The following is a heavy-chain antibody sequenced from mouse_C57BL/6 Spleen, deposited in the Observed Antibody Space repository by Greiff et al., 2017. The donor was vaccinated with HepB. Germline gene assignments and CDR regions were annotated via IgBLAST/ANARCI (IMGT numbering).Heavy chain of an antibody. J-gene: IGHJ3*01. CDR2: INPNNGGT. V-gene: IGHV1-26*01. CDR3: ARGTAQAKGFAY. Sequence: EVQLQQSGPELVKPGASVKISCKASGYTFTDYYMNWVKQSHGKSLEWIGDINPNNGGTSYNQKFKCKATLTVDKSSSTAYMELRSLTSEDSAVYYCARGTAQAKGFAYWGQGTLVTVSA. CDR1: GYTFTDYY. D-gene: IGHD3-2*02.